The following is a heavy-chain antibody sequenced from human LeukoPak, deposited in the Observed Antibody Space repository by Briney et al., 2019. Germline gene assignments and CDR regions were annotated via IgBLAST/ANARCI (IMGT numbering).Heavy chain of an antibody. V-gene: IGHV3-21*01. D-gene: IGHD2-2*01. CDR3: ASKGYCSSTSCPREFDY. Sequence: GGSLRLSCAASGFTFSNYWMIWVRQAPGKGLEWVSSISSSSSYIYYADSVKGRFTISRDNAKNSLYLQMNSLRAEDTAVYYCASKGYCSSTSCPREFDYWGQGTLVTVSS. J-gene: IGHJ4*02. CDR2: ISSSSSYI. CDR1: GFTFSNYW.